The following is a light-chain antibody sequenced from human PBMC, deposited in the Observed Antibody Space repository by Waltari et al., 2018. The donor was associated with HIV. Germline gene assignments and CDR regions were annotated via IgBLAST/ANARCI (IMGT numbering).Light chain of an antibody. CDR3: QQYNNWPGT. J-gene: IGKJ2*01. Sequence: EIVMTQSPATLSVSPGERTTLSSRASQSVSSNLAWYQQNTGQAPRLLIYGASTRATGIPARFSGSGSGTEFTLTISSLQSEDFAVYYCQQYNNWPGTFGQGTKLEIK. CDR1: QSVSSN. V-gene: IGKV3-15*01. CDR2: GAS.